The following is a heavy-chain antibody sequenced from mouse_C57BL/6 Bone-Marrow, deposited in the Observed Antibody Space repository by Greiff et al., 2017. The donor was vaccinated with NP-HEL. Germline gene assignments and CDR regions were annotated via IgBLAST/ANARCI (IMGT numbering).Heavy chain of an antibody. J-gene: IGHJ2*01. D-gene: IGHD2-4*01. V-gene: IGHV3-6*01. CDR3: ARELRRS. Sequence: EVKLMESGPGLVKPSQSLSLTCSVTGYSITSGYYWNWIRQFPGNKLEWMGYISYDGSNNYNPSLKNRISITRDTSKNQFFLKLNSVTTEDTATYYCARELRRSWGQGTTLTVSS. CDR2: ISYDGSN. CDR1: GYSITSGYY.